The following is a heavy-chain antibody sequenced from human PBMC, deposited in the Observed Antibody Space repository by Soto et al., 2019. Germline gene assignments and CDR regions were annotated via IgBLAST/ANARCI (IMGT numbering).Heavy chain of an antibody. V-gene: IGHV3-11*01. D-gene: IGHD3-10*01. Sequence: QVQLVESGGGLVKPGGSLRLSCAASGFTFSDYYMSWIRQAPGKGLEWVSYISSSGSTIYYADSVKGRFTISRDNAKNSLYLQMNSLRAEDTAVYYCAREVTMVRGVMSSKYYYYYGMDVWGQGTTVTVSS. CDR3: AREVTMVRGVMSSKYYYYYGMDV. CDR1: GFTFSDYY. J-gene: IGHJ6*02. CDR2: ISSSGSTI.